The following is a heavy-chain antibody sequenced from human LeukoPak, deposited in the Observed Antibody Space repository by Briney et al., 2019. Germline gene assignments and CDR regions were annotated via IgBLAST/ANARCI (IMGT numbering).Heavy chain of an antibody. V-gene: IGHV4-59*01. D-gene: IGHD4-17*01. Sequence: SETLSLTCTVSGGSISSYYWSWIRQPPGKGLEWIGYIYYSGSTNYNPSLKSRVTISVDTSKNQFSLKLSSVTAADTAVYYCARVLRYGDIRHDFDIWGQGTMVTVSS. CDR2: IYYSGST. J-gene: IGHJ3*02. CDR1: GGSISSYY. CDR3: ARVLRYGDIRHDFDI.